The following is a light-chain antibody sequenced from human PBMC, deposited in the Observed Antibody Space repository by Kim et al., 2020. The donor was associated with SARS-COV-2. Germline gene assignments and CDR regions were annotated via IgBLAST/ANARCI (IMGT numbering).Light chain of an antibody. J-gene: IGKJ3*01. CDR2: EIS. Sequence: DIVMTQTPLSSPVTLGQPASISCRSSQSLEHSNGHTYLSWLQQRPGQPPRLLIYEISKRFSGVPDRFSGSGAGTDFTLRISRVEAEDVGVYYCMQTTRFPLTFGPGTKVDIK. CDR1: QSLEHSNGHTY. V-gene: IGKV2-24*01. CDR3: MQTTRFPLT.